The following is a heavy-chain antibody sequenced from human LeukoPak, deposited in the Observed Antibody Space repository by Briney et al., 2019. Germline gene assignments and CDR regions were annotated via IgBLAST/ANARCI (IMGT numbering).Heavy chain of an antibody. V-gene: IGHV3-23*01. CDR3: ARGSGGAAFDP. D-gene: IGHD2-15*01. CDR1: GFSFSTSA. Sequence: GGSLRLSCAASGFSFSTSAMSWVRQAPGKGLEWVSVISDNGGETYYTDSVKGRFTTSRDNSKSTLYLQMNSLRAEDTAVYHCARGSGGAAFDPWGQGTLVTVSS. CDR2: ISDNGGET. J-gene: IGHJ5*02.